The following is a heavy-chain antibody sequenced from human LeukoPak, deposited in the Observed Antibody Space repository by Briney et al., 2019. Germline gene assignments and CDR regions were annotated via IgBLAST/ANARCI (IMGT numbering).Heavy chain of an antibody. V-gene: IGHV3-74*01. CDR3: ARRGGSNRLFDY. J-gene: IGHJ4*02. D-gene: IGHD2-15*01. CDR1: GFTFSSYW. CDR2: INTDGSST. Sequence: PGGPLRLSCAASGFTFSSYWMHWVRQAPGKGLLWVSRINTDGSSTAYADSVRGRFSISRDNARKTLFLQLNSLRAEDTAVYYCARRGGSNRLFDYWGQGTLVTVSS.